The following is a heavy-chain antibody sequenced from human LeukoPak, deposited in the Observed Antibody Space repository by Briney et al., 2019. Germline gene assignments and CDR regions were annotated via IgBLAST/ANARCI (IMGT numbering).Heavy chain of an antibody. V-gene: IGHV3-23*01. J-gene: IGHJ4*02. CDR3: AKDLYSHAY. CDR2: ISSSGTIT. D-gene: IGHD4-11*01. CDR1: GFTFNNFA. Sequence: GGSLRPSCAASGFTFNNFAMNWVRQAPGKGLEWVSAISSSGTITYYADSVKGRFTISRDNSKNTLYLQMNSLRAEDTAVYYCAKDLYSHAYWGQGTLVTVSS.